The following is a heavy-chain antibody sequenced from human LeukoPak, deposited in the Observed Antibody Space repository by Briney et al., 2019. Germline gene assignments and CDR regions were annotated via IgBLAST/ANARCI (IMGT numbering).Heavy chain of an antibody. CDR2: INPNSGGT. CDR1: GYTFTGYY. Sequence: GASVKVSCKASGYTFTGYYMHWVRQAPGQGLEWMGWINPNSGGTNYAQKFQGWVTMTRDTSISTAYMELSRLRSDDTAVYYCARGGGYSYGLLFAYWGQGTLVTVSS. D-gene: IGHD5-18*01. CDR3: ARGGGYSYGLLFAY. J-gene: IGHJ4*02. V-gene: IGHV1-2*04.